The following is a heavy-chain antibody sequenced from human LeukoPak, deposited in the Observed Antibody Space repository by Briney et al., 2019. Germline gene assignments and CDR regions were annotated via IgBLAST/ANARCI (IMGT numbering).Heavy chain of an antibody. Sequence: PSETLSLTCGVYGVSFSGYYWSWIRQPPGKGLEWIGEINHSGSTNYNPSLKSRATISVDTSKSQFSLKLSSVTAADTAVYYCASLRGTSFYYDSGGYLGYWGQGTLFTVPS. D-gene: IGHD3-22*01. CDR1: GVSFSGYY. V-gene: IGHV4-34*01. CDR2: INHSGST. CDR3: ASLRGTSFYYDSGGYLGY. J-gene: IGHJ4*02.